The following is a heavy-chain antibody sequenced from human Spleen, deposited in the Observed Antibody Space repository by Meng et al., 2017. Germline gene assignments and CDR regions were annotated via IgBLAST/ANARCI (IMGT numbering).Heavy chain of an antibody. CDR2: INPNIGNT. Sequence: QVPRGHVGAEVKKPGASGKVSCKASGYTFKGFYIHWVRQAPGQGLEWMGRINPNIGNTNYAQKFQGRVTMTRDTSISTVYMELTRLRSEDTAVYYCAREVVRGFDYWGQGTLVTVSS. J-gene: IGHJ4*02. CDR1: GYTFKGFY. D-gene: IGHD3-10*01. V-gene: IGHV1-2*06. CDR3: AREVVRGFDY.